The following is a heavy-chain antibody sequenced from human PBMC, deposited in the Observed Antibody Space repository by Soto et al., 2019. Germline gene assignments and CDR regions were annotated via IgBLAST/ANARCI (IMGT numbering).Heavy chain of an antibody. Sequence: GGSLRLSCAASGFTFSSYWMSWVRQAPGKGLEWVANIKQDGSEKYYVDSVKGRFTISRDNAKNSLYLQMNSLRAEDTAVYYCARDVAGDDFWSGYYTGIDSYFYGMDVRGKGTTATASS. CDR1: GFTFSSYW. D-gene: IGHD3-3*01. J-gene: IGHJ6*04. CDR2: IKQDGSEK. CDR3: ARDVAGDDFWSGYYTGIDSYFYGMDV. V-gene: IGHV3-7*01.